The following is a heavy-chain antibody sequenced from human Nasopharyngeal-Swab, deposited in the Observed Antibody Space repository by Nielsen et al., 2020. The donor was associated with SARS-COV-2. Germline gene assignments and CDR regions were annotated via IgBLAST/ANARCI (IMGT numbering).Heavy chain of an antibody. CDR2: ISGSGDNR. V-gene: IGHV3-23*01. J-gene: IGHJ4*02. D-gene: IGHD1-26*01. Sequence: GESLKISCAASGFTFSSYAMGWVRQVPGKGLEWVSGISGSGDNRYYAASVKGRFTISRDNSKNTLYLQMNSLRAEDTAVYYCAKEGIVGGSPLLVCFDCWGQGTLVTVSS. CDR1: GFTFSSYA. CDR3: AKEGIVGGSPLLVCFDC.